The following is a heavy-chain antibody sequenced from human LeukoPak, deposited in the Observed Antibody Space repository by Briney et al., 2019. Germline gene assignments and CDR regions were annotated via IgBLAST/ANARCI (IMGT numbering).Heavy chain of an antibody. V-gene: IGHV4-30-4*01. CDR3: ARPYYYDSRIDP. CDR1: GGSISSGDYY. Sequence: SVTLSLTCTVSGGSISSGDYYWSWIRQPPGKGLEWIAYMYYSGSTYYNPSLKSRVTMSADTSKNQLSLKLSSVTAADTAVYYCARPYYYDSRIDPWGQGILVTVSS. CDR2: MYYSGST. J-gene: IGHJ5*02. D-gene: IGHD3-22*01.